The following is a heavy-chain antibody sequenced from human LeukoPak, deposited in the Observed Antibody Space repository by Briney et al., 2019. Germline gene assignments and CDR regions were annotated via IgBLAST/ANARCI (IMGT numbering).Heavy chain of an antibody. Sequence: ASVKVSCKASGYTFTGYYMHWVRQAPGQGLEWMGWINPNSGGTSYAQKFQGRVTMTRDTSISTAYMELSSLRSEDTAVYYCAIRSYYSAVGPNWFDPWGQGTLVTVSS. CDR1: GYTFTGYY. V-gene: IGHV1-2*02. J-gene: IGHJ5*02. CDR3: AIRSYYSAVGPNWFDP. D-gene: IGHD1-26*01. CDR2: INPNSGGT.